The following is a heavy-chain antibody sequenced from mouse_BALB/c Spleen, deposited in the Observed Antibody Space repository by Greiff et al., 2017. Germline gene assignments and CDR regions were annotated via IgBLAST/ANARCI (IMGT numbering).Heavy chain of an antibody. CDR1: GFTFTDYY. J-gene: IGHJ4*01. CDR3: ARDDDRYDRESYAMDY. V-gene: IGHV7-3*02. D-gene: IGHD2-14*01. CDR2: IRNKANGYTT. Sequence: EVKLMESGGGLVQPGGSLRLSCATSGFTFTDYYMSWVRQPPGKALEWLGFIRNKANGYTTEYSASVKGRFTISRDNSQSILYLQMNTLRAEDSATYYCARDDDRYDRESYAMDYWGQGTSVTVSS.